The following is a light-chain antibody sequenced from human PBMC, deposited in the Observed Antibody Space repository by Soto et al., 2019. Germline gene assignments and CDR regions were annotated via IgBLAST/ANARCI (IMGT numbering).Light chain of an antibody. CDR1: SSNIGAGYD. Sequence: QSVLTQPPSVSGAPGQRVTISCTGSSSNIGAGYDVHWYQHLPGTAPKLLIYGNSNRPSGVPDRFSGSKSGTSASLAITGLQAEDEADYYCQSHDSSLSGDVFGIGTKVTVL. CDR2: GNS. CDR3: QSHDSSLSGDV. J-gene: IGLJ1*01. V-gene: IGLV1-40*01.